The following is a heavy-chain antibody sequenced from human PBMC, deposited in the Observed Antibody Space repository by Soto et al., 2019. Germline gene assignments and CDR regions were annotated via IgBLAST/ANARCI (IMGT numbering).Heavy chain of an antibody. Sequence: SLKVSCKASGDGLSSYAISWVRQAPGQGLEWMGGIIPIFGTANYAQKFQGRVTITADESTSTAYMELSSLRSEDTAVYYCASTNLGYSSGWYSPLYYYYYGMDVWGQGTTVTVS. J-gene: IGHJ6*02. V-gene: IGHV1-69*13. CDR3: ASTNLGYSSGWYSPLYYYYYGMDV. CDR1: GDGLSSYA. CDR2: IIPIFGTA. D-gene: IGHD6-19*01.